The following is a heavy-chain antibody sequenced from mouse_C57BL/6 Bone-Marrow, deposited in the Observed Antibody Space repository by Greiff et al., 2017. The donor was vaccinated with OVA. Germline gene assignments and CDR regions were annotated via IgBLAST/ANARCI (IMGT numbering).Heavy chain of an antibody. CDR1: GFTFSDYG. Sequence: EVHLVESGGGSVKPGGSLKLSCAASGFTFSDYGMHWVRQAPEQGLEWVAYISSGSSTIYYADTVKGRFTISRANATNTLFLQMTSLRSEDTAMYYCARPYYSLWYVDVWGTGTTVTVSA. J-gene: IGHJ1*03. CDR2: ISSGSSTI. V-gene: IGHV5-17*01. D-gene: IGHD2-12*01. CDR3: ARPYYSLWYVDV.